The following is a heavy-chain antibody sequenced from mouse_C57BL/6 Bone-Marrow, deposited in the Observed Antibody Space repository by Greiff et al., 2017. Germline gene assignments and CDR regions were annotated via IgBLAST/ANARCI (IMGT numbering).Heavy chain of an antibody. J-gene: IGHJ3*01. V-gene: IGHV1-9*01. CDR2: ILPGSGST. CDR1: GYTFTGYW. Sequence: QVQLQQSGAELMKPGASVKLSCKATGYTFTGYWIEWVKQRPGHGLEWIGEILPGSGSTNYNEKFKGKATFTADTSSNTAYMQLSRLTTEDSAIYYCATGGQLRLPSWFAYWGQGTLVTVSA. CDR3: ATGGQLRLPSWFAY. D-gene: IGHD3-2*02.